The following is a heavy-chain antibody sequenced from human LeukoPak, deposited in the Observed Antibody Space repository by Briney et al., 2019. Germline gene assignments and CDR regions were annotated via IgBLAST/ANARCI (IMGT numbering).Heavy chain of an antibody. CDR3: AREIYGEIDY. V-gene: IGHV4-59*11. CDR2: IYYSGHT. CDR1: GGSISNHY. D-gene: IGHD3-10*01. Sequence: SETLSLTCTVSGGSISNHYWSWMRQPPGKGLEWIGYIYYSGHTNYNPSLKSRVTISVDTSKNQFSLKLSSVTAADTAVYYCAREIYGEIDYWGQGTLVTVSS. J-gene: IGHJ4*02.